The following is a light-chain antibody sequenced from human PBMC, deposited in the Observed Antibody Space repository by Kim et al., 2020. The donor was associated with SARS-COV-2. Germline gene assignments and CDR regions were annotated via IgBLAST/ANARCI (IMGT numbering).Light chain of an antibody. V-gene: IGKV3-20*01. J-gene: IGKJ2*01. CDR3: QQYGTIPPYT. CDR2: SAS. Sequence: PGERATLSCRASQTVCSTCLAWYQQRPGKAPRLLIYSASTRAADIPDRFSGGGSGTDFTLTISRLEPEDFAVYYCQQYGTIPPYTFGQGTKVDIK. CDR1: QTVCSTC.